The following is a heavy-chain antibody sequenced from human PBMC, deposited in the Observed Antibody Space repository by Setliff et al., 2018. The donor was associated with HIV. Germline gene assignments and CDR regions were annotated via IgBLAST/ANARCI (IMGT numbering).Heavy chain of an antibody. V-gene: IGHV4-31*03. J-gene: IGHJ3*02. CDR3: ARDLHANYHVVDI. CDR1: GVSIVSGGFY. D-gene: IGHD2-15*01. CDR2: VYYTGKT. Sequence: ASETLSLTCSVSGVSIVSGGFYFSWIRRHPGKGLEWIGTVYYTGKTYYNPSLQSRLTMSADTSKNQLYLKINSVTAADTAVYFCARDLHANYHVVDIWGPGTMVTVSS.